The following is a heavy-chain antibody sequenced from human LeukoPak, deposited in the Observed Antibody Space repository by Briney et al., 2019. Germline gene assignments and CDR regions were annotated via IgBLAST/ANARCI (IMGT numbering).Heavy chain of an antibody. CDR2: INPNSGGT. CDR1: GYTFTSYG. V-gene: IGHV1-2*02. J-gene: IGHJ4*02. Sequence: GASVKVSCKASGYTFTSYGISWVRQAPGQGLEWMGWINPNSGGTNYAQKFQGRVTMTRDTSISTAYMELSRLRSDDTAVYYCASGRVYSSSWYPFDYWGQGTLVTVSS. CDR3: ASGRVYSSSWYPFDY. D-gene: IGHD6-13*01.